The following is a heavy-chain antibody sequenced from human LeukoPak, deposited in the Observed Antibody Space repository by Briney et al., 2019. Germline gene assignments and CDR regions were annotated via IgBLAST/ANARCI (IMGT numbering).Heavy chain of an antibody. CDR2: IKSKTDGGTT. D-gene: IGHD3-10*01. CDR3: TNIWFGELFGY. CDR1: GFTFGDYG. Sequence: GGSLRLSCITSGFTFGDYGLSWVRQAPGKGLEWVGRIKSKTDGGTTDYAAPVKGRFTISRDDSKNTLYLQMNSLKTEDTAVYYCTNIWFGELFGYWGQGTLFIVSS. J-gene: IGHJ4*02. V-gene: IGHV3-15*01.